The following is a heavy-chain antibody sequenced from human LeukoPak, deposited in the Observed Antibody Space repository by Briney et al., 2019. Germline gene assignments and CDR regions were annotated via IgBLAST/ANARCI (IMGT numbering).Heavy chain of an antibody. CDR3: ARAFGYYYYYMDV. V-gene: IGHV3-7*01. D-gene: IGHD3-10*01. CDR1: GFTFSSYW. Sequence: PGGSLRLSCAASGFTFSSYWMSWVRQAPGKGLEWVANIKQDGSEKYYVDSVKGRFTISRDNAKNSLYLQMNSQRAEDTAVYYCARAFGYYYYYMDVWGKGTTVTVSS. J-gene: IGHJ6*03. CDR2: IKQDGSEK.